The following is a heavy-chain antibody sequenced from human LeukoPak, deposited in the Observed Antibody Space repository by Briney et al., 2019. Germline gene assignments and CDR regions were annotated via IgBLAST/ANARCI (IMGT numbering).Heavy chain of an antibody. CDR2: ISYDGSNK. V-gene: IGHV3-30-3*01. D-gene: IGHD6-13*01. J-gene: IGHJ4*02. Sequence: GRSLRLSCAASGFTFSSYAMHWVRQAPGKGLEWVAVISYDGSNKYYADSVKGRFTISRDNSKNTLYLQMNSLRAEDTAVYYCAKGASPGIAAAGAGFLFDYWGQGTLVTVSS. CDR1: GFTFSSYA. CDR3: AKGASPGIAAAGAGFLFDY.